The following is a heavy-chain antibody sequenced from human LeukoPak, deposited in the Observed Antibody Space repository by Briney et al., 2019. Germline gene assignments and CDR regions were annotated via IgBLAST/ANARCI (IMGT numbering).Heavy chain of an antibody. D-gene: IGHD2-8*01. CDR1: GGSISNYY. V-gene: IGHV4-59*08. CDR3: ARRVIMSAAGVPDTWLDP. CDR2: ISYSGGT. Sequence: SETQSLTCTASGGSISNYYWNWIRQPPGKGLEWVGHISYSGGTKYNPSLQSRVTISIDTSKNQFSLDLSTVTAADTAVYYCARRVIMSAAGVPDTWLDPWGQGILVTVSS. J-gene: IGHJ5*02.